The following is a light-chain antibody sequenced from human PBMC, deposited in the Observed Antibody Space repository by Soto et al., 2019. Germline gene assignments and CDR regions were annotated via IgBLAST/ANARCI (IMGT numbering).Light chain of an antibody. J-gene: IGKJ3*01. CDR2: GAS. Sequence: EIVMTQSPATLSVSPGERATLSCRTSQSVSSNLAWYQQKPGQAPRLLIYGASTRAIGIPARFSGSGSGTEFTLIISSLQSEDFAVYYCQQYNNWPPVTFGPGTKVDIK. CDR3: QQYNNWPPVT. CDR1: QSVSSN. V-gene: IGKV3-15*01.